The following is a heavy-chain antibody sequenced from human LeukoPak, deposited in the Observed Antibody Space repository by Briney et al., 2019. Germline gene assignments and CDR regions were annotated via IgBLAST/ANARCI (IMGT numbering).Heavy chain of an antibody. J-gene: IGHJ4*02. V-gene: IGHV3-21*01. CDR3: ARVYSSSWYSGY. CDR2: ITSSSSYI. Sequence: PGGSLRLSCAASGFSFNSYSMNWVPQAPGKGLEWVSSITSSSSYIYYADSVKGRFTISRDNAKNSLYLQMNSLRAEDTAVYYCARVYSSSWYSGYWGQGTLVTVSS. CDR1: GFSFNSYS. D-gene: IGHD6-13*01.